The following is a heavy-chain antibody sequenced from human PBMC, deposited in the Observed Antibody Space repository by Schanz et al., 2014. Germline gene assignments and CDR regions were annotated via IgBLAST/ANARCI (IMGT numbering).Heavy chain of an antibody. CDR3: AREEGWGIAAAGPKHYYYGMDV. D-gene: IGHD6-13*01. Sequence: EADLVESGGGLIQRGESLRLSCSASGFSFSSYSMNWVRQAPGKGLEWVSAISGSGGSTYYADSVKGRFTISRDNSKNILYLQMNSLRAEDTAVYYCAREEGWGIAAAGPKHYYYGMDVWGQGTTVTVSS. J-gene: IGHJ6*02. CDR1: GFSFSSYS. V-gene: IGHV3-23*04. CDR2: ISGSGGST.